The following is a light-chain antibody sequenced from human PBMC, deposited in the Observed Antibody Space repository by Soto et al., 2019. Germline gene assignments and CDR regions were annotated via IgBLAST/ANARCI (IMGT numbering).Light chain of an antibody. V-gene: IGLV2-14*01. CDR1: SGDFGGFDY. J-gene: IGLJ2*01. CDR2: EVT. CDR3: SSYTGSSSFV. Sequence: QSALTQPASVSGSPGQSITISCTGTSGDFGGFDYVSWYQQHPGKAPKLMIYEVTNRPSGVSHRFSGSRSGNTASLIISGLQAEDEAHYYCSSYTGSSSFVFGGGTQLTVL.